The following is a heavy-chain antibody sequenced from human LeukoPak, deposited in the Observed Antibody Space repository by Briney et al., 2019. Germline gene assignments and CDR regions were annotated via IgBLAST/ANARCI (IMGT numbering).Heavy chain of an antibody. CDR1: GFTFSSYG. Sequence: GGSLRPSCAASGFTFSSYGMHWVRQAPGKGLEWVAFIRYDGSNKYYADSVKGRFTISRDNAKNSLYLQMNSLRAEDTAVYYCARDQGGCSSTSCYLDAFDIWGQGTMVTVSS. V-gene: IGHV3-30*02. J-gene: IGHJ3*02. CDR2: IRYDGSNK. CDR3: ARDQGGCSSTSCYLDAFDI. D-gene: IGHD2-2*01.